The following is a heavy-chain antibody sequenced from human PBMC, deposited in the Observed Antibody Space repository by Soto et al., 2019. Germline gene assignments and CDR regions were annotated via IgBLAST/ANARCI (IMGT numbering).Heavy chain of an antibody. V-gene: IGHV3-74*01. J-gene: IGHJ4*02. CDR3: ARGYCYRSFGNVSLVLH. CDR2: IKSDGSGT. CDR1: GFTFSSYW. Sequence: EVQLVESGGGLVQPGESLTLSCAASGFTFSSYWMHWVRQAPGKGLVWVSRIKSDGSGTYYAASVKGRLTISRDNAKNPLSLQMNTLRVEDTAVSFCARGYCYRSFGNVSLVLHCGQGTLVTVSS. D-gene: IGHD2-21*01.